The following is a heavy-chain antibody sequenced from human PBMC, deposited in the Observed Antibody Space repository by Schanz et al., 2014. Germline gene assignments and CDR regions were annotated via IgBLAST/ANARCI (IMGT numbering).Heavy chain of an antibody. Sequence: EVHLLDSGGGLVQPGGSLRLSCASSGFSFTTYAMSWVRQAPGKGLEWVSSISSGGGSTYYADSVKGRFTISRDNSRDTVYLQMNSLRADDTAMYYCARWFLIRGVILDSWGQGTLXTVSS. J-gene: IGHJ4*02. D-gene: IGHD3-10*01. V-gene: IGHV3-23*01. CDR1: GFSFTTYA. CDR2: ISSGGGST. CDR3: ARWFLIRGVILDS.